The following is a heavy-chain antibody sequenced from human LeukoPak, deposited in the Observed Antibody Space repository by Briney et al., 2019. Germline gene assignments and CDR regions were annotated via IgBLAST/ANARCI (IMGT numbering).Heavy chain of an antibody. CDR1: GFTFSSYA. CDR3: AKVTRIAVAPHYFDY. CDR2: ISGSGGST. J-gene: IGHJ4*02. V-gene: IGHV3-23*01. D-gene: IGHD6-19*01. Sequence: SGGSLRLSCAASGFTFSSYAMSWVRQAAGKGLEWVSAISGSGGSTYYADSVKGRFTISRDNSKNTLYLQMNSLRAEDTAVYYCAKVTRIAVAPHYFDYWGQGTLVTVSS.